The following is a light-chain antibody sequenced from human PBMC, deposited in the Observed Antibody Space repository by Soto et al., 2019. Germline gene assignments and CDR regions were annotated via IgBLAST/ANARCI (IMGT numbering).Light chain of an antibody. CDR3: ATWDDSLNGVV. Sequence: QSALTQPPSASGTPGQRVTISCSGSSSNIGSNTVNWYQQLPGTAPKLLIYNNDQWPSGVPDRISGSKSGTSASLAISGLQSEDEADYYCATWDDSLNGVVFGGGTKLTVL. CDR1: SSNIGSNT. CDR2: NND. J-gene: IGLJ3*02. V-gene: IGLV1-44*01.